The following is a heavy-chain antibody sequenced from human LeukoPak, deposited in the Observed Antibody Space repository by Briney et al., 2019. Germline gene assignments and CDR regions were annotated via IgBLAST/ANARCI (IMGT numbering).Heavy chain of an antibody. CDR3: AKDALPTYYYDSSGSPLDY. Sequence: PGGSLRLSCSASGFTFSSYGMSWVRQAPGKGLEWVSAISGSGGGTYYADSVKGRFTISRDNSKSTLYLQMNSLRAEDTAVYYCAKDALPTYYYDSSGSPLDYWGQGTLVTVSS. D-gene: IGHD3-22*01. CDR1: GFTFSSYG. V-gene: IGHV3-23*01. CDR2: ISGSGGGT. J-gene: IGHJ4*02.